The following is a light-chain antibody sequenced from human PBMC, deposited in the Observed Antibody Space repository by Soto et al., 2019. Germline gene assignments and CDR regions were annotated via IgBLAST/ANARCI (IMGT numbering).Light chain of an antibody. Sequence: QSALTRPASVSGSPGQSITISCTGTSSDFGNYNLVSWYQQHPGKVPKLTLFEVNKRPSGVSGRFSGSKSGNTASLTISGLQAEDEADYYCCSFTSSNTHVFGTGTKVTVL. CDR3: CSFTSSNTHV. CDR2: EVN. V-gene: IGLV2-23*02. CDR1: SSDFGNYNL. J-gene: IGLJ1*01.